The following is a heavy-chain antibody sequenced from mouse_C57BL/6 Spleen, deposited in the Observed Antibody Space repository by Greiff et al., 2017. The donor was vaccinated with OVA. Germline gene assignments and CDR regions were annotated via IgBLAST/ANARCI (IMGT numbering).Heavy chain of an antibody. CDR1: GYSITSGYY. J-gene: IGHJ1*03. Sequence: EVKVEESGPGLVKPSQSLSLTCSVTGYSITSGYYWNWIRQFPGNKLEWMGYISYDGSNNYNPSLKNRISITRDTSKNQFFLKLNSVTTEDTATYYCASLYYGSSYWYFDVWGTGTTVTVSS. CDR3: ASLYYGSSYWYFDV. V-gene: IGHV3-6*01. D-gene: IGHD1-1*01. CDR2: ISYDGSN.